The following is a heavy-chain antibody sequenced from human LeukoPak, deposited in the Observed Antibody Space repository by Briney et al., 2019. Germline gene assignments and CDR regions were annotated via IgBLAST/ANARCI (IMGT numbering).Heavy chain of an antibody. D-gene: IGHD5-24*01. CDR2: ICWDSSSV. CDR3: VKDRKSRDLDSLDI. Sequence: RSLRLSCTVSEFIFGDFAMHWVRQAPGKGLEWVSGICWDSSSVDYADSVKGRFTISRDNAKNSLYLQMNSLRTEDTAVYYCVKDRKSRDLDSLDIWGQGTMVTVSS. CDR1: EFIFGDFA. V-gene: IGHV3-9*01. J-gene: IGHJ3*02.